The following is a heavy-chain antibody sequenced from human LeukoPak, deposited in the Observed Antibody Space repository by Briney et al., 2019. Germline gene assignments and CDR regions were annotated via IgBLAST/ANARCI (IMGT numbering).Heavy chain of an antibody. J-gene: IGHJ4*02. D-gene: IGHD2-15*01. CDR1: GFTFSSYA. CDR3: AKVRVGTAHFDY. V-gene: IGHV3-30-3*01. Sequence: GGSLRLSCAASGFTFSSYAIHWVRQAPGKGLEWVAVISYDGSNKYYADSVKGRFTISRDNSKNTLYLQMNSLRAEDTAVYYCAKVRVGTAHFDYWGQGTLVTVSS. CDR2: ISYDGSNK.